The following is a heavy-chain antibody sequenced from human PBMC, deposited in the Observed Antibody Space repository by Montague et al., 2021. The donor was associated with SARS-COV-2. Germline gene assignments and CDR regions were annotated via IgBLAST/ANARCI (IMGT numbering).Heavy chain of an antibody. CDR2: ISYDGSNK. CDR1: GFTFSSYG. D-gene: IGHD2-2*01. CDR3: AKDQGDCSSSRCFRGWTYYYYGMDV. Sequence: SLRLSCAASGFTFSSYGIHLFRQAPGKGLEWVAVISYDGSNKHYSDSVKGRFTISRDNSKNTLYLQMNSLRAEDTAVYYCAKDQGDCSSSRCFRGWTYYYYGMDVWGQGTTVTVSS. J-gene: IGHJ6*02. V-gene: IGHV3-30*18.